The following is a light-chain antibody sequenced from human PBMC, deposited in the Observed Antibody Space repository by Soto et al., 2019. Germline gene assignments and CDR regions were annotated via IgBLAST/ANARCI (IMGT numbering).Light chain of an antibody. CDR2: DAS. V-gene: IGKV3-15*01. Sequence: EMVMTHSPATLSVSPGDRATLSCRASQSVSTNLAWYQRKPGQAPRLLIYDASTRATGIPARFSGSGSGTEFTLTISSLQSEDFAVYYCQQYNNWPPWTFGQGTKVDIK. CDR1: QSVSTN. CDR3: QQYNNWPPWT. J-gene: IGKJ1*01.